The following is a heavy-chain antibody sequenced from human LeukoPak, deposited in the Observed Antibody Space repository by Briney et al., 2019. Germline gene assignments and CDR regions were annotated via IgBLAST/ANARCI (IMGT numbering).Heavy chain of an antibody. Sequence: GGSLRLSCAASGFTFSKAWMSWVRQAPGKGLEWVGRIKSKSDHETTDYAAPAKGRFTISRDDSTNTVYLQMNSLKTEDTAVYYCTTIGTVTPWYYYGMDVWGQGTTVTVSS. CDR2: IKSKSDHETT. CDR1: GFTFSKAW. V-gene: IGHV3-15*01. D-gene: IGHD4-17*01. J-gene: IGHJ6*02. CDR3: TTIGTVTPWYYYGMDV.